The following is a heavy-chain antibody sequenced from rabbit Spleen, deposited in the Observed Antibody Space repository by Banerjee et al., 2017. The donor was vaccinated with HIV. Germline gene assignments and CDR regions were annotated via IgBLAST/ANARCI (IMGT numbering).Heavy chain of an antibody. CDR3: ARDRANIGGDYGPYYFDL. CDR1: GFSFSARYY. Sequence: QSLEESGGDLVKPGASLTLTCTASGFSFSARYYMCWVRQAPGKGLQWIACIYGGSLVTTYYATWAKGRFTISKTSSTTVTLQMTSLTAADTATYFCARDRANIGGDYGPYYFDLWGPGTLVTVS. D-gene: IGHD2-1*01. V-gene: IGHV1S40*01. CDR2: IYGGSLVTT. J-gene: IGHJ4*01.